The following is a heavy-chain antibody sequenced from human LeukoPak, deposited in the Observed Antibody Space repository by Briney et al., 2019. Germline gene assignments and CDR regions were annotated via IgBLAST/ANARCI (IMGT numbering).Heavy chain of an antibody. CDR3: VRDRDYAFDF. V-gene: IGHV3-48*02. CDR2: SNTDGTI. CDR1: GFTFRSYW. Sequence: GGSLRLSCAVSGFTFRSYWMNWVRQAPGKGLEWISYSNTDGTISYADSVKGRFTICRDNAENSLYLQMNSLRDEDTAVYFCVRDRDYAFDFWGQGTMVTVSS. J-gene: IGHJ3*01.